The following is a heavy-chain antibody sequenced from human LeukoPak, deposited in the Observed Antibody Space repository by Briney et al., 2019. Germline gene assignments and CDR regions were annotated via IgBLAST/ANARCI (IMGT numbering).Heavy chain of an antibody. V-gene: IGHV3-48*03. Sequence: GGSLRLSCAASGFTFSSYEMNWVRQAPGKGLEWVSYISSSGSTIYYADSVKGRFTISRDNAKNSLYLQMNSLRAEDTAVYYCARDPYSYGYRYFDYWGQGTLVTVSS. CDR3: ARDPYSYGYRYFDY. CDR2: ISSSGSTI. J-gene: IGHJ4*02. D-gene: IGHD5-18*01. CDR1: GFTFSSYE.